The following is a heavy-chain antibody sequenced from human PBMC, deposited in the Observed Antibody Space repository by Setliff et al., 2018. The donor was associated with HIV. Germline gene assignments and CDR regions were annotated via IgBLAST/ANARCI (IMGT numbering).Heavy chain of an antibody. CDR3: ARGTPVGTIWNYYSYMDL. J-gene: IGHJ6*03. V-gene: IGHV1-69*13. CDR1: GGTFRSQA. CDR2: LISMFKIP. D-gene: IGHD3-3*01. Sequence: SVKVSCKTSGGTFRSQAISWVRQAPGQGLEWMGGLISMFKIPQIAQKFQGRVTITADESTNTAYMELRSLRSEDTAVYYCARGTPVGTIWNYYSYMDLWGKGTTVTVSS.